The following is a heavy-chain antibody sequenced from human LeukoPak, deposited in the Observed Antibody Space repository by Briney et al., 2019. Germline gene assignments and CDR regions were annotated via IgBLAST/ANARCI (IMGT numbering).Heavy chain of an antibody. V-gene: IGHV3-30*02. D-gene: IGHD6-13*01. Sequence: QSGGSLRLSCAASGFTFSSYGMHWVRQAPGKGLEWVAVIWYGGSNKYYADSVKGRFTISRDNSKNTLYLQMNSLRAEDTAVYYCAKDTRIAAAGTVYYYYMDVWGKGTTVTVSS. CDR2: IWYGGSNK. CDR1: GFTFSSYG. CDR3: AKDTRIAAAGTVYYYYMDV. J-gene: IGHJ6*03.